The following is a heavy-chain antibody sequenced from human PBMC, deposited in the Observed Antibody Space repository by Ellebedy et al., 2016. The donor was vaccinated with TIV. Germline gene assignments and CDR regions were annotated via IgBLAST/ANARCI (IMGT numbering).Heavy chain of an antibody. Sequence: SQTLSLTCAISGDSVSSNSAAWNWIGQSPSRGLEWLGRTYYRSKWYNDYAVSVKSRLTINPDTSRNQFSLQLNTVTPEDTAMYYCTRLSYGSSPIWGQGTLVTVSS. CDR2: TYYRSKWYN. CDR1: GDSVSSNSAA. V-gene: IGHV6-1*01. CDR3: TRLSYGSSPI. J-gene: IGHJ4*02. D-gene: IGHD6-6*01.